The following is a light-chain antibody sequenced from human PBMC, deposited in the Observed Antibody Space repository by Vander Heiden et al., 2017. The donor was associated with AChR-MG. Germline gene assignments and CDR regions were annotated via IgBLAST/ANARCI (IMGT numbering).Light chain of an antibody. V-gene: IGKV3D-20*01. CDR1: QRVNRCY. J-gene: IGKJ5*01. CDR3: QQYGSPPIT. CDR2: DAF. Sequence: IVLTQSPATLSLSPRESATLSFQARQRVNRCYVAWFQQKPGLAPRLLIYDAFTRATGIPDRFSGSGSGTDLTLTISRLEPEDFAVYYCQQYGSPPITFGQGTRVEIK.